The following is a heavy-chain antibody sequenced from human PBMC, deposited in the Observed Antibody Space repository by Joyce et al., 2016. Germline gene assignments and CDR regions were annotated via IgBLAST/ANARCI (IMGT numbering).Heavy chain of an antibody. CDR2: INPDTGDT. J-gene: IGHJ3*01. Sequence: QVNLVQSGAEVKKPGASVKVSCKASGYSFSDSYIHWVRQAPGQGLQWMGRINPDTGDTIYAQKFQGRVTLTRDTFISTVYMEVSRLRSDDTAVYFCARGPMPPYAFDVWGQGTLVTDST. D-gene: IGHD2-2*01. V-gene: IGHV1-2*06. CDR1: GYSFSDSY. CDR3: ARGPMPPYAFDV.